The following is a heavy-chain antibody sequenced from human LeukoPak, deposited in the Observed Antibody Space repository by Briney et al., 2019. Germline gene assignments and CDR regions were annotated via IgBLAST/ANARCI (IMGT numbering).Heavy chain of an antibody. Sequence: ASVKVSCKSSGYIFTGYYLHWVRQAPGQGLEWMGRINPDSGDTNYAQKFQGRVTLTRDTSISTAYMEMSRLTSDDTAVYYCARDEHRLGSYRDYWGQGTLVTVSS. CDR3: ARDEHRLGSYRDY. CDR1: GYIFTGYY. D-gene: IGHD3-10*01. CDR2: INPDSGDT. J-gene: IGHJ4*02. V-gene: IGHV1-2*06.